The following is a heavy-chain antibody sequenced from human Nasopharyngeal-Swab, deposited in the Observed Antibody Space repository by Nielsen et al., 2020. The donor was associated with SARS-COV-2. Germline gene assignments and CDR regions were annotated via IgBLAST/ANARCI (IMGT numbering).Heavy chain of an antibody. CDR3: ARDTYITDSDV. V-gene: IGHV3-53*01. Sequence: GESLKISCVVSGFSVSSTYMSWVRQAPGKGLEWVSVIYSGGSTQYSDSVKGRFTISRDTSKNTLFLQMNSLRAEDTAVYYCARDTYITDSDVWGQGTTVTVSS. CDR2: IYSGGST. D-gene: IGHD1-14*01. CDR1: GFSVSSTY. J-gene: IGHJ6*02.